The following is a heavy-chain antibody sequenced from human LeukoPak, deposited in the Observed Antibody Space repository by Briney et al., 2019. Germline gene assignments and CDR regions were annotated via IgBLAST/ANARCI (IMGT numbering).Heavy chain of an antibody. CDR1: GGTFSSYA. D-gene: IGHD3-9*01. CDR3: ARGRYFDWFGNYYFDY. V-gene: IGHV1-69*13. J-gene: IGHJ4*02. Sequence: GASVKVSCKASGGTFSSYAISWVRQAPGQGLEWMGGIIPIFGTANYAQKFQGRVTITADESTSTAYMELRSLRSEDRAVYYCARGRYFDWFGNYYFDYWGQGTLVTVSS. CDR2: IIPIFGTA.